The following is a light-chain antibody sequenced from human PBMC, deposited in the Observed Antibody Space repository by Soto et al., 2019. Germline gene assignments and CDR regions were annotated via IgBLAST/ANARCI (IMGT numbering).Light chain of an antibody. CDR2: DAS. CDR1: QSVGSF. CDR3: QHRANWLGT. Sequence: EIVLTQSPATLSLSPGERATLSCTASQSVGSFLAWYQQKSGQTPRLLIYDASNRPPGIPARFSGSGSGTAFTLTISSLEPEDFAVYYCQHRANWLGTFAPGTKVDIK. V-gene: IGKV3-11*01. J-gene: IGKJ3*01.